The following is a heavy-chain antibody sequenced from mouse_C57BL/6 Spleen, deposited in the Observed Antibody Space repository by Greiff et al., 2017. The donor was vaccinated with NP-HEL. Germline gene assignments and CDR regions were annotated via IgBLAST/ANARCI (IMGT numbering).Heavy chain of an antibody. J-gene: IGHJ4*01. V-gene: IGHV1-52*01. D-gene: IGHD1-1*01. CDR3: ARADYYYGRDYAMDY. CDR1: GYTFTSYW. Sequence: QVQLKQPGAELVRPGSSVKLSCKASGYTFTSYWMHWVKQRPIQGLEWIGNIDPSDSETHYNQKFKDKATLTVDKSSSTAYMQLSSLTSEDSAVYYCARADYYYGRDYAMDYWGQGTSVTVSS. CDR2: IDPSDSET.